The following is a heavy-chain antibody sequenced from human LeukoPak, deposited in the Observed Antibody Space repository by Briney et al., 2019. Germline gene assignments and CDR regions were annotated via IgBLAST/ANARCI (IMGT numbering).Heavy chain of an antibody. J-gene: IGHJ4*02. CDR1: GDSISSYY. CDR3: ARGDYSGYYFDY. V-gene: IGHV4-59*01. D-gene: IGHD3-10*01. Sequence: PSETLSLTCTVSGDSISSYYWSWIRQPPGKGLEWIGYIYYSGSTNYNPSLKSRVTISVDTSKNQFSLKLSSVTAADTAVYYCARGDYSGYYFDYWGQGTLVTVSS. CDR2: IYYSGST.